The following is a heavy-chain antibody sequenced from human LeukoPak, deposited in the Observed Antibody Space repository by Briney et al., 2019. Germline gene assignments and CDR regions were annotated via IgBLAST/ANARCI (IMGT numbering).Heavy chain of an antibody. CDR3: VIQRRYCTNGVCRPEDY. CDR1: GYTFTSYG. Sequence: ASVKVSCKASGYTFTSYGISWVRQAPGQGLEWMGWISAYNGNTNYAQKLQGRVTMTTDTSTSTAYMELRSLRSDDTAVYYCVIQRRYCTNGVCRPEDYWGQGTLVTVSS. V-gene: IGHV1-18*01. J-gene: IGHJ4*02. CDR2: ISAYNGNT. D-gene: IGHD2-8*01.